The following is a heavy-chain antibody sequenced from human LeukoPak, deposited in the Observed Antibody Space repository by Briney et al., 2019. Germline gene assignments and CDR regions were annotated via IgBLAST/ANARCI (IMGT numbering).Heavy chain of an antibody. D-gene: IGHD2/OR15-2a*01. CDR3: ARGPNNFDY. V-gene: IGHV4-61*03. CDR2: IYYSGTT. CDR1: GGSISSGDYY. Sequence: PSETLSLTCTVSGGSISSGDYYWSWIRQPPGKGLEWIGYIYYSGTTNYNPSLKSRVTVTVDTSKNHFSLKLSSVTAADTAVYYCARGPNNFDYWGQGTLVTVSS. J-gene: IGHJ4*02.